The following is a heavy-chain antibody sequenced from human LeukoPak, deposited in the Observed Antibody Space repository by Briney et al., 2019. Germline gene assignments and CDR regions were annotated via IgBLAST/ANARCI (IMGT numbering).Heavy chain of an antibody. Sequence: SETLSLTCTVSGGSISSYYWSWIRQPPGKGLEWIGYIYYSGSPNYNPSLQGRVTISVDTSKNQFSLKLSSVTAADTAVYYCARGYYDFWSGSNWFDPWGQGTLVTVSS. CDR2: IYYSGSP. V-gene: IGHV4-59*01. CDR1: GGSISSYY. D-gene: IGHD3-3*01. CDR3: ARGYYDFWSGSNWFDP. J-gene: IGHJ5*02.